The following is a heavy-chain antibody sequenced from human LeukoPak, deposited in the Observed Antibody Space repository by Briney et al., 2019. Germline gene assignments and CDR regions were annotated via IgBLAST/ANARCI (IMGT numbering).Heavy chain of an antibody. V-gene: IGHV3-7*01. CDR3: ARDGPTAYFDY. D-gene: IGHD5-18*01. J-gene: IGHJ4*02. Sequence: GGSLRLSCAASGFSFPTFWMNWVRQAPGKGLEWVANIHPDGRDSYCVDSLRGRFTISRDNAKNSVYLQMNSLRAEDTAVYYCARDGPTAYFDYWGQGTLVTVSS. CDR1: GFSFPTFW. CDR2: IHPDGRDS.